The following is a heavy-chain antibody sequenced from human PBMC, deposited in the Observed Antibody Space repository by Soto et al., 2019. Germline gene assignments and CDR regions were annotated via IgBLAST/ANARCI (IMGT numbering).Heavy chain of an antibody. CDR3: AAGAIFGVVPLDY. J-gene: IGHJ4*02. V-gene: IGHV4-59*12. D-gene: IGHD3-3*01. CDR1: GGSISSYY. Sequence: PSETLSLTCTVSGGSISSYYWSWIRQPPGKGLEWIGYIYYSGSTNYNPSLKSRVTISVDRSKNQFSLKLSSVTAADTAVYYCAAGAIFGVVPLDYWGQGTLVTVSS. CDR2: IYYSGST.